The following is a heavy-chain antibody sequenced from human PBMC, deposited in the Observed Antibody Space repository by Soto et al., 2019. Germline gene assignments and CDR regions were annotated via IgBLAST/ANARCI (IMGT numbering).Heavy chain of an antibody. CDR2: INPNSGGT. CDR3: ARDSSSRILYYYGMDV. V-gene: IGHV1-2*02. D-gene: IGHD6-13*01. J-gene: IGHJ6*02. CDR1: GYTFTGYY. Sequence: VSVKVSCKASGYTFTGYYMHWVRQAPGQGLEWMGWINPNSGGTSYAQKFQGRVTMTRDTSISTAYMELSRLRSDDTAVYYCARDSSSRILYYYGMDVWGQGTTVTVSS.